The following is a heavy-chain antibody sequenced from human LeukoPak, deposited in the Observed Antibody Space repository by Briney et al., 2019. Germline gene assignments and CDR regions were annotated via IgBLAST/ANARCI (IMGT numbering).Heavy chain of an antibody. Sequence: GGSLRLSCAASGFTFSRYSMNWVRQAPGKGLEWVSSISISSNYIYYADSVKGRFTISRDNSKNSLYLQMNSLRSEDTALYYCAKARGLIGGAFDIWGQGTMVTVSS. CDR2: ISISSNYI. V-gene: IGHV3-21*04. CDR3: AKARGLIGGAFDI. CDR1: GFTFSRYS. J-gene: IGHJ3*02. D-gene: IGHD3-22*01.